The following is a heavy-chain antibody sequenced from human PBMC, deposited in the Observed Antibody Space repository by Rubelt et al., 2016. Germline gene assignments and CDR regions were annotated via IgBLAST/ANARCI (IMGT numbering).Heavy chain of an antibody. J-gene: IGHJ5*02. D-gene: IGHD2-21*01. CDR1: GGSISTTSYY. CDR2: IYYTGRT. CDR3: VRRTFCGGDCYRFDP. Sequence: LQLQESGPGLVKPSETLSLTCTVSGGSISTTSYYWGWIRQPPGKGLEWIGSIYYTGRTYYNPSLKSRVTISVDTSKNQFSLKLGSVTAADTALYYCVRRTFCGGDCYRFDPWGQGTLVTVSS. V-gene: IGHV4-39*01.